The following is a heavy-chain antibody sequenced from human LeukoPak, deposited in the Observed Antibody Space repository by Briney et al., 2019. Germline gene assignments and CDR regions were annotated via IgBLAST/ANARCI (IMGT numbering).Heavy chain of an antibody. D-gene: IGHD1-7*01. J-gene: IGHJ6*02. CDR1: GGSFSGYY. Sequence: SETLSLTCAVYGGSFSGYYWSWIRQPPGKGLEWIGYIYYSGSTNYNPSLKSRVTVSVDTSKNQFSLKLSSVTAADTAVYYCARDNWNYGSSMDVWGQGTTVTVSS. CDR3: ARDNWNYGSSMDV. CDR2: IYYSGST. V-gene: IGHV4-59*01.